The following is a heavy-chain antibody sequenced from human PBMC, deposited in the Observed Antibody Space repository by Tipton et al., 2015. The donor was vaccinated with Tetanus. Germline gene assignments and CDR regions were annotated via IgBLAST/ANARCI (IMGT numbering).Heavy chain of an antibody. V-gene: IGHV4-61*01. CDR2: IYYGGAT. Sequence: TLSLTCSVSGGSVNSGTYYWSWIRQPPGKGLEWLGDIYYGGATQYNPSLGSRVTISMDTSKNQVSLRLTSVTAADTAVYYCARANYEFPKKGPFDCWGPGILVTVSS. CDR3: ARANYEFPKKGPFDC. CDR1: GGSVNSGTYY. J-gene: IGHJ4*02. D-gene: IGHD3-3*01.